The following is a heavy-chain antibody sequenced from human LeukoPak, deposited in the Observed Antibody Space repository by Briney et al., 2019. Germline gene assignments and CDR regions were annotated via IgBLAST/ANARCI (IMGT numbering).Heavy chain of an antibody. J-gene: IGHJ6*02. CDR3: ARGLRRNNYGMDV. CDR1: GGTFSSYA. V-gene: IGHV1-69*04. CDR2: IIPILDIA. Sequence: ASVKVSCKASGGTFSSYAISWVRQAPGQGLEWMGRIIPILDIANYAQKFQGRVTITADKSTSTAYMELNSLRSEDTAVYYCARGLRRNNYGMDVWGQGTTVTVSS.